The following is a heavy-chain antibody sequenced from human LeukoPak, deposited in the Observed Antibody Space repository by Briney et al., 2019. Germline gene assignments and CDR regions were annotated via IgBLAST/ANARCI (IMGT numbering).Heavy chain of an antibody. CDR3: ARDSPAYCSGGSCYFSDWLNYYGMDV. D-gene: IGHD2-15*01. Sequence: ASVKVSCKASGYTFTSYGISWVRQAPGQGLEWMGWISAYNGNTNYAQKLQGRVTMTTDTSTSTAYMELRSLRSDDTAVYYCARDSPAYCSGGSCYFSDWLNYYGMDVWGQGTTVTVSS. CDR1: GYTFTSYG. CDR2: ISAYNGNT. V-gene: IGHV1-18*01. J-gene: IGHJ6*02.